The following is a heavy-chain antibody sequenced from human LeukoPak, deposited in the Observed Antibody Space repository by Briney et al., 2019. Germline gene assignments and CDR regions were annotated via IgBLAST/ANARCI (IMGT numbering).Heavy chain of an antibody. V-gene: IGHV1-8*03. D-gene: IGHD4-17*01. J-gene: IGHJ4*02. CDR3: ARGLPRYGDYSPRRYYFDY. CDR2: MNPNSGNT. Sequence: ASVKVSCKASGYTFTSYDINWVRQATGQGLEWMGWMNPNSGNTGYAQKFQGRVTITRNTSKSTAYMELSSLRSEDTAVYYCARGLPRYGDYSPRRYYFDYWGQGTLVTVSS. CDR1: GYTFTSYD.